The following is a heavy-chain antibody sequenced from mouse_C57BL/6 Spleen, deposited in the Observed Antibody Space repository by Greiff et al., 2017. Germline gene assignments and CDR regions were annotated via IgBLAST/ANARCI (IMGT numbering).Heavy chain of an antibody. CDR2: IRNKANGYTT. V-gene: IGHV7-3*01. J-gene: IGHJ1*03. CDR3: ARYEYYGRRDYWYFDV. CDR1: GFTFTDYY. D-gene: IGHD1-1*01. Sequence: EVHLVESGGGLVQPGGSLSLSCAASGFTFTDYYMSWVRQPPGKALEWLGFIRNKANGYTTEYSASVKGRFTISRDNSQSILYLQMNALRAEDSATYYCARYEYYGRRDYWYFDVWGTGTTVTVSS.